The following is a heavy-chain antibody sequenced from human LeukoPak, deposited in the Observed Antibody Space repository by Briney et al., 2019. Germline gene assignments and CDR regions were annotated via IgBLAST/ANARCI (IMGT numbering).Heavy chain of an antibody. CDR3: AKDITIIPESMDV. J-gene: IGHJ6*03. V-gene: IGHV3-9*01. Sequence: GGSLRLSCAASGFTFDDYAMHWVRQAPGKGLEWVSGISWNSGSIGYADSVKGRFTISRDNAKNSLYLQMNSLRAEDTALYYCAKDITIIPESMDVWGKGTTVTVSS. CDR1: GFTFDDYA. D-gene: IGHD5-24*01. CDR2: ISWNSGSI.